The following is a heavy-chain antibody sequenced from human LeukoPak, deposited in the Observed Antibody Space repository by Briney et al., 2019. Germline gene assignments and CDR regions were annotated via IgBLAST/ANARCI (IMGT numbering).Heavy chain of an antibody. D-gene: IGHD3-10*01. Sequence: PSETLSLTCAVYGGSFSGYYWSWIRQPPGKGLEWIGEINHSGSTNYNPSLKSRVTISVDTSKNQFSLKLSSVTAADTAVYYCARRRRAGYYGSGNYGGWGQGTLVTVSS. J-gene: IGHJ4*02. CDR1: GGSFSGYY. CDR3: ARRRRAGYYGSGNYGG. CDR2: INHSGST. V-gene: IGHV4-34*01.